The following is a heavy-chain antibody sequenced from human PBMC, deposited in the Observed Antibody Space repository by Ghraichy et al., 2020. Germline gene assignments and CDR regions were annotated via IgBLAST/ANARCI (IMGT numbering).Heavy chain of an antibody. CDR1: GFTFYKYA. Sequence: GESLNISCAASGFTFYKYAMSWVRQAPGKGLEWVSGISRSGTSTYYTDSVKGRFTISRDNSKSILNLQMNSLRAEDTAVYYCAKYRREGGATPSEFDIWGQGTMVTVS. CDR3: AKYRREGGATPSEFDI. J-gene: IGHJ3*02. D-gene: IGHD1-26*01. V-gene: IGHV3-23*01. CDR2: ISRSGTST.